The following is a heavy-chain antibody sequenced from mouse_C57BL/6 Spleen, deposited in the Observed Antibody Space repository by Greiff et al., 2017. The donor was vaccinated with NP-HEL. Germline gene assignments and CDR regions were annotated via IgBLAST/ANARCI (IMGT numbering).Heavy chain of an antibody. CDR3: ARWVVYYFDY. D-gene: IGHD1-1*01. V-gene: IGHV1-81*01. Sequence: QVQLKESGAELARPGASVKLSCKASGYTFTSYGISWVKQRTGQGLEWIGEIYPRSGNTYYNEKFKGKATLTADKSSSTAYMELRSLTSEDSAVYFCARWVVYYFDYWGQGTTLTVSS. CDR1: GYTFTSYG. J-gene: IGHJ2*01. CDR2: IYPRSGNT.